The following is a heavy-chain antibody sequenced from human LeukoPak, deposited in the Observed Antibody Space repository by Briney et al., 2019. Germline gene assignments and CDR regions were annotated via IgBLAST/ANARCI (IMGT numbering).Heavy chain of an antibody. D-gene: IGHD3-16*01. CDR3: AKRSLVWLNLDY. CDR2: ISYDGSNK. J-gene: IGHJ4*02. CDR1: GFTFSSYA. V-gene: IGHV3-30*04. Sequence: GRSLRLSCAASGFTFSSYAMHWVRQAPGKGLEWVAVISYDGSNKYYADSVKGRFTISRDNSKNTLYLQMNSLRAEDTAVYYCAKRSLVWLNLDYWGQGTLVTVSS.